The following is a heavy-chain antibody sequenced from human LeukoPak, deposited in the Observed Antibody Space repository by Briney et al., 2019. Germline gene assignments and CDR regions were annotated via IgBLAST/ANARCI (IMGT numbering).Heavy chain of an antibody. J-gene: IGHJ4*02. CDR1: GGSFSGYY. V-gene: IGHV4-34*01. D-gene: IGHD1-26*01. CDR3: ARDLGYSGSYYPQPPFDY. CDR2: INHSGST. Sequence: SETLSLTCAVYGGSFSGYYWSWIRQPPGKGLEWIGEINHSGSTNYNPSLKSRVTISVDTSKNQFSLQLNSVTPEDTAVYYCARDLGYSGSYYPQPPFDYWGQGTLVTVSS.